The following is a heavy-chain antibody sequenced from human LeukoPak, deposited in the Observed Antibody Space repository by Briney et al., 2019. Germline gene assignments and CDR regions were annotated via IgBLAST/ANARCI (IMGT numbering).Heavy chain of an antibody. J-gene: IGHJ4*02. CDR3: AKDDRGNEAPLDY. CDR1: GFTFSSYD. V-gene: IGHV3-30*18. CDR2: ISYDGTNK. Sequence: GRSLRLSCAASGFTFSSYDMHWVCQAPGKGLEWVAVISYDGTNKYYADSVKGRFTISRDNSKNTLHLQMNSLRAEDTAVYYCAKDDRGNEAPLDYWGQGTLVTVSS.